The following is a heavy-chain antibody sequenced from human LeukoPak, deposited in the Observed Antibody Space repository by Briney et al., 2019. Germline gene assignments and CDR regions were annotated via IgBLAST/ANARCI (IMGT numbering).Heavy chain of an antibody. CDR3: TSLYYDVLTGYPEGYFDL. CDR1: GYSISSRYN. D-gene: IGHD3-9*01. Sequence: SETLSLTCAVSGYSISSRYNWGWIRQPPGKGLGWIGSIYHSGSTYYNPTHKIQVTISVVTSNYHFSLELSSLTSADSAVYYCTSLYYDVLTGYPEGYFDLWGRGTLVTVSS. V-gene: IGHV4-38-2*01. J-gene: IGHJ2*01. CDR2: IYHSGST.